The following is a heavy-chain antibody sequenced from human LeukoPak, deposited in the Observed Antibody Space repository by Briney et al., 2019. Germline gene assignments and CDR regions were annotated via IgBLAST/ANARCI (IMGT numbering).Heavy chain of an antibody. J-gene: IGHJ4*02. CDR1: GGSFSGFY. V-gene: IGHV4-34*01. CDR2: IIHTGKT. D-gene: IGHD6-19*01. CDR3: ARGLSSGWVDY. Sequence: SETLSLTCAVNGGSFSGFYWTWIRQSPGGGLGWIGEIIHTGKTNYKPSLSGRVTISLDTSKHQFSLKLSSVTAADTAVYYCARGLSSGWVDYWGQGTLVTVSS.